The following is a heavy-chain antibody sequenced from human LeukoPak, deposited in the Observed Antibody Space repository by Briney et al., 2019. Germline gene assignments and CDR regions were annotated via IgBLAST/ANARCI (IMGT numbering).Heavy chain of an antibody. J-gene: IGHJ4*02. V-gene: IGHV3-74*01. D-gene: IGHD6-6*01. Sequence: GGSLRLPCAASGVTLSSYAMSWARQAPGKGLVWVSRISPTGSTTSYADSVKGRFTVSRDNAKNTLYLQVNNLRAEDTAVYYCARGPNSNWSGLDFWGQGTLLTVSS. CDR3: ARGPNSNWSGLDF. CDR1: GVTLSSYA. CDR2: ISPTGSTT.